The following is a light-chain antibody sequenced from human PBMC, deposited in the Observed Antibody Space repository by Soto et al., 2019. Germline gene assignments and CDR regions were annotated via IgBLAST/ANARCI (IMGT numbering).Light chain of an antibody. CDR2: DAS. J-gene: IGKJ4*01. CDR1: QDISDS. V-gene: IGKV1-33*01. CDR3: HQYTNPPLT. Sequence: DIQMTKSPSSLSASVGDRLTITCQASQDISDSLNWYQQKPGRAPNLLIYDASNLETGVPSRFSGSGSGTDFTFTITGLQPEDIATYYCHQYTNPPLTFGGGTKVDIK.